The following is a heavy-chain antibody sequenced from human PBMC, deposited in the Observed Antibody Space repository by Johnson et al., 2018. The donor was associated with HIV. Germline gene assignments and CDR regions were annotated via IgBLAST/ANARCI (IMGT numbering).Heavy chain of an antibody. V-gene: IGHV3-33*06. J-gene: IGHJ3*02. D-gene: IGHD3-16*01. CDR2: IWYDGSNK. CDR3: AKDWGVASVPFDAFDI. CDR1: GFTFSSYG. Sequence: QVQLVESGGGVVQPGKSLRLSCAASGFTFSSYGMHWVRQAAGKGLEWVALIWYDGSNKYYADSVKGRFTISRDNSKNTLYLQMNSLRAEDTAVYYCAKDWGVASVPFDAFDIWGQGTMVTVSS.